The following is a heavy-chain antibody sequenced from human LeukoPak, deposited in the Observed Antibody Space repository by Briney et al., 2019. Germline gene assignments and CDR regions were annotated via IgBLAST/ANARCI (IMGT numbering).Heavy chain of an antibody. CDR1: GYTFTGYY. CDR3: ARDMGPQDAFDI. V-gene: IGHV1-2*06. D-gene: IGHD1-26*01. Sequence: ASVKVSCKASGYTFTGYYMHWVRKAPGQGLEWMGRINPDSGGTNYVQKFLGRVTMTRDTSISTAYMELSRLRSDDTAVYYCARDMGPQDAFDIWGQGTMVTVSS. CDR2: INPDSGGT. J-gene: IGHJ3*02.